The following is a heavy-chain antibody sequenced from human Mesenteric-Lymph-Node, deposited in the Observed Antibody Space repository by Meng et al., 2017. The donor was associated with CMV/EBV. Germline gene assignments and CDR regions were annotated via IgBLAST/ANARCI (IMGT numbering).Heavy chain of an antibody. CDR2: IKQDGSEK. V-gene: IGHV3-7*01. J-gene: IGHJ3*02. Sequence: GESLKISCAASGFTFSSYWMSWVRQAPGKGLEWVANIKQDGSEKYYVDSVQGRFTISRDNAKNSLYLQMNSLRAEDTAVYYCGRDPPGDPAFDIWGQGTMVTVSS. D-gene: IGHD7-27*01. CDR1: GFTFSSYW. CDR3: GRDPPGDPAFDI.